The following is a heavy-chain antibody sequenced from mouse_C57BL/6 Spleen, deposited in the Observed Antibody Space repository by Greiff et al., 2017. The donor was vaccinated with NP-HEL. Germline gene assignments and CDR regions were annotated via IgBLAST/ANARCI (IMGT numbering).Heavy chain of an antibody. CDR2: IDPSDSYT. CDR1: GYTFTSYW. CDR3: AINYGSSRAWFAY. J-gene: IGHJ3*01. Sequence: QVQLQQPGAELVMPGASVKLSCKASGYTFTSYWMHWVKQRPGQGLEWIGEIDPSDSYTNYNQKFKGKSTLTVDKSSSTAYMQLSSLTSEDSAVYYCAINYGSSRAWFAYWGKGTLVTVSA. D-gene: IGHD1-1*01. V-gene: IGHV1-69*01.